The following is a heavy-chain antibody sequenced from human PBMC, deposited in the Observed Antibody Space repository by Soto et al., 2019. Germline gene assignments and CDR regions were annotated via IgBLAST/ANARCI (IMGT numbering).Heavy chain of an antibody. J-gene: IGHJ6*02. CDR1: GFTFSSYA. CDR2: ISGSGGST. CDR3: AKDLDGNYYYYGMDV. V-gene: IGHV3-23*01. Sequence: GGSLRLSCSASGFTFSSYAMSWVRQAPGKGLEWVSAISGSGGSTYYADSVKGRFTISRDNSKNTLYLQMNSLRAEDTAVYYCAKDLDGNYYYYGMDVWGQGTTVIVSS.